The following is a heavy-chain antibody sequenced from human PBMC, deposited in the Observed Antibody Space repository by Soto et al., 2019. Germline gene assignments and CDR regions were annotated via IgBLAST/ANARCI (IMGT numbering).Heavy chain of an antibody. V-gene: IGHV4-39*01. CDR1: GDSTSSSSSY. Sequence: SETLSLTCTVSGDSTSSSSSYWAWIRQPPGKGLEWIGTVYYSGSTSYNPSLKSRVTISVDTSKNQFSLKLYSVTAADTAMYNCARQVVTASSPIYYFDYWGQGTLVTVSS. CDR3: ARQVVTASSPIYYFDY. J-gene: IGHJ4*02. CDR2: VYYSGST. D-gene: IGHD2-21*02.